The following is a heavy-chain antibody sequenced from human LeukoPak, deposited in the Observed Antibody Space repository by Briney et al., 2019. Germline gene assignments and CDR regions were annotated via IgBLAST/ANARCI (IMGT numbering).Heavy chain of an antibody. D-gene: IGHD5-24*01. CDR2: IIPIFGTA. CDR3: ARGGEMATINSMDY. CDR1: GGTFSSYA. V-gene: IGHV1-69*05. Sequence: SVKVSCKASGGTFSSYAISWVRQAPGQGLEWMGGIIPIFGTANYAQKFQGRVTITTDESTSTAYMELSSLRSEDTAVYYCARGGEMATINSMDYWGQGTLVTVSS. J-gene: IGHJ4*02.